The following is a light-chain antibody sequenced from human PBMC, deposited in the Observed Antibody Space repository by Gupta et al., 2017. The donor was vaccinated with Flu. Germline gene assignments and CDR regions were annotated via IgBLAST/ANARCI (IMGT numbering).Light chain of an antibody. J-gene: IGLJ1*01. Sequence: SEGCSYNGEDIYVYGYQQLPATAPKLLIYDNDIRPSGVHDRFSGAKYGTTAALAITGLQTEDEADYYCQSYDTSRGGYVFGTGTTVTVL. CDR1: CSYNGEDIY. V-gene: IGLV1-40*01. CDR2: DND. CDR3: QSYDTSRGGYV.